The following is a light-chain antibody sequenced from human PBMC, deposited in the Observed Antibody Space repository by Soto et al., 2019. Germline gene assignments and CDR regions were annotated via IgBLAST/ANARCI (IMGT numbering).Light chain of an antibody. Sequence: EIVLTQSPATLSLSPGERATLSCRASQSVNTWLAWYQQKPGQAPRLLIYDASNRPTGIPGRFSGSGSGTDFTITIISLDHEDFAVYYCPQRMWPWTFGQGTKVDIK. CDR2: DAS. CDR1: QSVNTW. J-gene: IGKJ1*01. CDR3: PQRMWPWT. V-gene: IGKV3-11*01.